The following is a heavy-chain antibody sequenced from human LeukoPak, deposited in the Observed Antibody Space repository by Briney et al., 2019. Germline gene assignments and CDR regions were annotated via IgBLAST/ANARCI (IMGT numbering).Heavy chain of an antibody. D-gene: IGHD2-21*01. Sequence: ASVKVSCKVSGGTFSSYAISWVRQAPGQGLEWLGLINPSGSSTLYAQKFQGRVTMTRDMSTTTDYMELSSLRSEDTAVYYCARDNSVGDIAWWFDPWGQGTLVTVSS. CDR1: GGTFSSYA. V-gene: IGHV1-46*01. J-gene: IGHJ5*02. CDR2: INPSGSST. CDR3: ARDNSVGDIAWWFDP.